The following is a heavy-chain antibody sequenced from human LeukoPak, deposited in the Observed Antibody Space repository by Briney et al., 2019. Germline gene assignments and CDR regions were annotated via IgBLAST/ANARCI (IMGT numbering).Heavy chain of an antibody. J-gene: IGHJ3*02. D-gene: IGHD1-14*01. CDR1: A. CDR2: IIPIFGTA. Sequence: AISWVRQAPGQGLEWMGGIIPIFGTANYAQKFQGRVTITADESTSTAYMELSSLRSEDTAVYYCASARSAFDIWGQGTMVTVSS. V-gene: IGHV1-69*01. CDR3: ASARSAFDI.